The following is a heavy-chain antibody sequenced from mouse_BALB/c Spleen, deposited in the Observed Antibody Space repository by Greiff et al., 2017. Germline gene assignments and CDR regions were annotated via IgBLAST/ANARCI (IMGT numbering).Heavy chain of an antibody. V-gene: IGHV1-15*01. J-gene: IGHJ3*01. Sequence: VKLQESGAELVRPGASVTLSCKASGYTFTDYEMHWVKQTPVHGLEWIGAIDPETGGTAYNQKFKGKATLTADKSSSTAYMELRSLTSEDSAVYYCTPSYGSSYVSFAYWGQGTLVTVSA. CDR1: GYTFTDYE. CDR3: TPSYGSSYVSFAY. CDR2: IDPETGGT. D-gene: IGHD1-1*01.